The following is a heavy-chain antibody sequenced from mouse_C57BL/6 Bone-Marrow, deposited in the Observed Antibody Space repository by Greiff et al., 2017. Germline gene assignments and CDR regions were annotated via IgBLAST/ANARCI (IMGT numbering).Heavy chain of an antibody. CDR3: ARGGNYGGYYFDY. V-gene: IGHV1-47*01. D-gene: IGHD2-1*01. CDR2: FHPYNDDT. J-gene: IGHJ2*01. CDR1: GYTFTTYP. Sequence: VKLQESGAELVKPGASVKMSYKASGYTFTTYPIEWMKQNHGKSLEWIGNFHPYNDDTKYNEKFKGKATLTVEKSSSTVYLELSRLTSDDSAVYYCARGGNYGGYYFDYWGQGTTLTVSS.